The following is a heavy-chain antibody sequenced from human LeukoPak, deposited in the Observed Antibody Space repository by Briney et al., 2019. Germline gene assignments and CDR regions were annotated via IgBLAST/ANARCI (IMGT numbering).Heavy chain of an antibody. Sequence: PGGSLRLSCAASGFMFDDYAMHWVRQAPGKGLEWVSGISWNSGSIGYADSVKGRFTISRDNAKNSLYLQMNSLRAEDTAMYYCARDSAGNDYWGQGTLVTVSS. V-gene: IGHV3-9*01. CDR1: GFMFDDYA. D-gene: IGHD6-13*01. CDR2: ISWNSGSI. J-gene: IGHJ4*02. CDR3: ARDSAGNDY.